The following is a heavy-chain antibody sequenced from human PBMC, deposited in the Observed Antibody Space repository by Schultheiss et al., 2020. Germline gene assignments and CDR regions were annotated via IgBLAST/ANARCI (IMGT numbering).Heavy chain of an antibody. D-gene: IGHD3-22*01. CDR2: IKQDGSEK. Sequence: GGSLRLSCAASGFTFSNYWMSWVRQAPGKGLEWVANIKQDGSEKYYVDSVKGRFTISRDNAKNSLYLQMNSLRAEDTAVYYCARYDNSAYGTFDIWGQGTLVTVSS. CDR3: ARYDNSAYGTFDI. J-gene: IGHJ3*02. CDR1: GFTFSNYW. V-gene: IGHV3-7*01.